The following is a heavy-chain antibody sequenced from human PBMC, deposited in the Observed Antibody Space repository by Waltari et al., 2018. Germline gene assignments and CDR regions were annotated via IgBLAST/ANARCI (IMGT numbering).Heavy chain of an antibody. CDR2: ISYDGSNK. CDR3: ASVVGATKYSYGDY. CDR1: GFTFSSYA. V-gene: IGHV3-30-3*01. D-gene: IGHD1-26*01. Sequence: QVQLVESGGGVVQPGRSLRLSCAASGFTFSSYAMHWVRQAPGKGLGWVAVISYDGSNKYYADSVKGRFTISRDNSKNTLYLQMNSLRAEDTAVYYCASVVGATKYSYGDYWGQGTLVTVSS. J-gene: IGHJ4*02.